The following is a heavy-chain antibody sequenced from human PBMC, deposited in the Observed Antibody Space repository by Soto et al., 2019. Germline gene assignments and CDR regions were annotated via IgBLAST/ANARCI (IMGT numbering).Heavy chain of an antibody. CDR2: IIPIFGTA. CDR3: ARVYTLRGYSSSSGLRGSWFDP. V-gene: IGHV1-69*13. Sequence: VASVKVSCKASGGTFSSYAISWVRQAPGQGLEWMGGIIPIFGTANYAQKFQGRVTITADESTSTAYMELSSLRSEDTAVYYCARVYTLRGYSSSSGLRGSWFDPWGQGTLVTVSS. J-gene: IGHJ5*02. D-gene: IGHD6-6*01. CDR1: GGTFSSYA.